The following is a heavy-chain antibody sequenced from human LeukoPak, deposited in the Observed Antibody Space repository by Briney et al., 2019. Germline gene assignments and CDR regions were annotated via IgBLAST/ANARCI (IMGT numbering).Heavy chain of an antibody. J-gene: IGHJ6*03. V-gene: IGHV1-2*02. CDR2: ISPNSGGT. CDR3: ARSCSSTNCRLYYYYYIDV. D-gene: IGHD2-2*01. CDR1: GYSFTGYD. Sequence: ASVKVSCKASGYSFTGYDLHWVRQASGQGLEWMGWISPNSGGTHYAQNFQGRVTMTRDTSISTAYMELSNLRSDDTAVYYCARSCSSTNCRLYYYYYIDVWGKGTTVTVSS.